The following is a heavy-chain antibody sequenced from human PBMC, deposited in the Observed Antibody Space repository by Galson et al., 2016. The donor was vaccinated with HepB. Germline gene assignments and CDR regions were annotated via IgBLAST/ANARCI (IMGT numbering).Heavy chain of an antibody. V-gene: IGHV3-23*01. CDR2: IGGSGSST. J-gene: IGHJ6*04. CDR3: AKNRHEVVVVAGMDV. D-gene: IGHD3-22*01. Sequence: SLRLSCAASGFTFDRYAMTWVRQAPGKGLQWVSSIGGSGSSTYYADSVKGRFTISRDNSKNTLYLQMHSLRAEDTAKYYCAKNRHEVVVVAGMDVWGKGTTVTVSS. CDR1: GFTFDRYA.